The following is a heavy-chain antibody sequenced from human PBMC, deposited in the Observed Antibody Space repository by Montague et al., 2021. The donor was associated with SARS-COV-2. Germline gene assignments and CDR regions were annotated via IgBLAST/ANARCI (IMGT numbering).Heavy chain of an antibody. J-gene: IGHJ6*03. D-gene: IGHD2-2*02. Sequence: SETLSLTCAVYGGSFSGYYWNWIRQPPGKGLEWIGEINHSGSAKYNPSLKRRDTISVDTSKNQFSLKLNSVTAADTAVYYCARLGEGVVPAPILGVGPYYSYFYMDVRGKGATVTVSS. CDR1: GGSFSGYY. CDR2: INHSGSA. V-gene: IGHV4-34*01. CDR3: ARLGEGVVPAPILGVGPYYSYFYMDV.